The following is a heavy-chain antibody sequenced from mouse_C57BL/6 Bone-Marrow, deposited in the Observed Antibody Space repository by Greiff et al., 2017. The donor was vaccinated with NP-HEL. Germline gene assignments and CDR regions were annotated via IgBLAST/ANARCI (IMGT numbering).Heavy chain of an antibody. CDR1: GFTFSSYG. Sequence: EVKLQESGGDLVKPGGSLKLSCAASGFTFSSYGMSWVRQTPDKRLEWVATISSGGSYTYYPDSVKGRFTISRDNAKNTLYLQMSSLKSEDTAMYYCARLRLLLFAYWGQGTLVTVSA. D-gene: IGHD2-3*01. CDR3: ARLRLLLFAY. CDR2: ISSGGSYT. V-gene: IGHV5-6*01. J-gene: IGHJ3*01.